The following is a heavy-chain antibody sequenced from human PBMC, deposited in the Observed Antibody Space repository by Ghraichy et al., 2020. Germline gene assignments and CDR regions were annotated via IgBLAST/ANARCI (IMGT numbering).Heavy chain of an antibody. CDR2: ISAYNGNT. V-gene: IGHV1-18*04. CDR3: ARDTYCGGDCYHPYQTGFGNDY. D-gene: IGHD2-21*02. Sequence: ASVKVSCKASGYTFTSYGISWVRQAPGQGLEWMGWISAYNGNTNYAQKLQGRVTMTTDTSTSTAYMELRSLRSDDTAVYYCARDTYCGGDCYHPYQTGFGNDYWGQGTLVTVSS. CDR1: GYTFTSYG. J-gene: IGHJ4*02.